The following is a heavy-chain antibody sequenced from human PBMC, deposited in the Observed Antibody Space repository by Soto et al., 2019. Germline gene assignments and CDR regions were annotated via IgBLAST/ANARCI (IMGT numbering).Heavy chain of an antibody. CDR2: ISAYNGNT. CDR3: AHRPVGSGSYSVSFDY. J-gene: IGHJ4*02. CDR1: GYTFTSYG. D-gene: IGHD3-10*01. Sequence: ASVKVSCKASGYTFTSYGISWVRQAPGQGLEWMGWISAYNGNTNYAQKLQGRLTITKDTSKNQVVLTMTNMDPVDTATYYCAHRPVGSGSYSVSFDYWGQGTLVTVSS. V-gene: IGHV1-18*01.